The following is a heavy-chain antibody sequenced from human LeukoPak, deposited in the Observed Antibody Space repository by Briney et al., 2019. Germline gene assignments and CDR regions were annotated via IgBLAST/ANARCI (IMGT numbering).Heavy chain of an antibody. D-gene: IGHD3-22*01. CDR2: VNPNSGGT. V-gene: IGHV1-2*02. CDR3: ARAPTPRGSGYYPIDY. J-gene: IGHJ4*02. CDR1: EYTFTGYF. Sequence: GASVKVSCKASEYTFTGYFMHWVRQAPGQGLEWMGWVNPNSGGTNYAQKFQGRVTMTRDTSISTAYMELTRLRSDDTAVYYCARAPTPRGSGYYPIDYWGQGTLVTVSS.